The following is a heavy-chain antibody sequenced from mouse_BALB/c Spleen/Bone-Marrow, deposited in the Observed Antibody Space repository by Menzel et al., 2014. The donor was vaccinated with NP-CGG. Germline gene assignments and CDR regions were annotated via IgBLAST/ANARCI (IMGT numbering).Heavy chain of an antibody. CDR2: INPDSSTI. J-gene: IGHJ1*01. Sequence: EVQLVESGGGLVHPGGSLKLSCAASGFDFSSYWMSWVRQAPGKGLEWIGEINPDSSTINYTPSLKDKFIISRDNAKNTLYLHLSKVRSEDTALYYCARLNYYGNLFVWGAGTTVTVSS. D-gene: IGHD1-1*01. V-gene: IGHV4-1*02. CDR3: ARLNYYGNLFV. CDR1: GFDFSSYW.